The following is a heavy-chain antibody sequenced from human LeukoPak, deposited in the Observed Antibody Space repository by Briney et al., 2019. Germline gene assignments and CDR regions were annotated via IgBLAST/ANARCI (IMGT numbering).Heavy chain of an antibody. D-gene: IGHD5-24*01. CDR2: ISYGGSNK. Sequence: PGGSLRLSCAASGFTFSSYAMHWVRQAPGKGLEWVAVISYGGSNKYYADSVKGRFTISRDNSKNTLYLQMNSLRAEDTAVYYCARARWLQLYFDYWGQGTLVTVSS. V-gene: IGHV3-30-3*01. J-gene: IGHJ4*02. CDR3: ARARWLQLYFDY. CDR1: GFTFSSYA.